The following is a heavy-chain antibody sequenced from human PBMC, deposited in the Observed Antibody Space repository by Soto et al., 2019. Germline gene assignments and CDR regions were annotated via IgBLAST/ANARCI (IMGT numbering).Heavy chain of an antibody. CDR2: IIPIFGTA. CDR1: GGTFSSYA. CDR3: ARGPTGSYDYVWRSYRPSTFDY. J-gene: IGHJ4*02. Sequence: ASVKVSCKASGGTFSSYAISWVRQAPGQGLEWMGGIIPIFGTANYAQKFQGRVTITADESTSTAYMELSSLRSEDTAVYYCARGPTGSYDYVWRSYRPSTFDYWGQGTLVTVSS. V-gene: IGHV1-69*13. D-gene: IGHD3-16*02.